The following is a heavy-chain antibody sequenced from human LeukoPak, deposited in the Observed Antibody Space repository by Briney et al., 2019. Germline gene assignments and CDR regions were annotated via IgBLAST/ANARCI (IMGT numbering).Heavy chain of an antibody. Sequence: RGSLRLSCAASELAFSRYWMHWVRQVPGKGLVWLSRINGDGSYTKYADSVKGRFTISRDNAQNTLFLQMNSLSAEDTAVYFCARDKSEYDSSGRGDYWGQGTLVTVSS. CDR1: ELAFSRYW. CDR2: INGDGSYT. CDR3: ARDKSEYDSSGRGDY. V-gene: IGHV3-74*03. D-gene: IGHD3-22*01. J-gene: IGHJ4*02.